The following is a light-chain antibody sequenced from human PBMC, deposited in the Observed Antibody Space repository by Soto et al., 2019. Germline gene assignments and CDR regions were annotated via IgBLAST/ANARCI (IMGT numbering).Light chain of an antibody. CDR1: QSVSSN. CDR3: QQYNNWPPTWT. J-gene: IGKJ1*01. CDR2: GAS. V-gene: IGKV3-15*01. Sequence: IVLTQSPATLSLSPEERATLSCSAVQSVSSNLAWYQQKPGQAPRLLIDGASTRATGIPARLSGSGSGKEFTLTISSLQSEDFAVYYCQQYNNWPPTWTFGHGTKVDIK.